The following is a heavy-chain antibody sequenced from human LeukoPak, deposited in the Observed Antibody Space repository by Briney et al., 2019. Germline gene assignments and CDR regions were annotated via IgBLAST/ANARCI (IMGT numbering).Heavy chain of an antibody. D-gene: IGHD1-26*01. CDR3: ARVLPGATPWYYYGMDV. V-gene: IGHV3-21*01. Sequence: GGSLRLSCAASGFTFSSYSMNWVRQAPGKGLEWVSSISSSSSYIYYADSVKGRFTISRDNAKNSLYLQMNSLRAEDTAVYYCARVLPGATPWYYYGMDVWGQGTTVTVSS. J-gene: IGHJ6*02. CDR2: ISSSSSYI. CDR1: GFTFSSYS.